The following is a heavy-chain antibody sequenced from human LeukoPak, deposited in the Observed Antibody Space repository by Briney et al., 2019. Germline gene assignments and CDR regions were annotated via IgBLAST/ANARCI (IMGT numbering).Heavy chain of an antibody. CDR1: GGSVNSVSYY. V-gene: IGHV4-61*01. CDR2: IYYSGST. Sequence: SETLSLTCTVSGGSVNSVSYYWSWIRQPPGKGLEWIGYIYYSGSTNYNPSLKSRVTISVDTSKNQFSLKLSSVTAADTAVYYCARQPHHYYDSSGYSAPFDYWGQGTLVTVSS. CDR3: ARQPHHYYDSSGYSAPFDY. J-gene: IGHJ4*02. D-gene: IGHD3-22*01.